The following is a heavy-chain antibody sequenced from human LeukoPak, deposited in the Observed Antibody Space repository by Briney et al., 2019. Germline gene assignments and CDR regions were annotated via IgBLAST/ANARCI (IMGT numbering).Heavy chain of an antibody. V-gene: IGHV5-10-1*01. J-gene: IGHJ4*02. CDR1: GYSFTSYW. CDR3: ASPGDSGYDSPLYG. D-gene: IGHD5-12*01. CDR2: IDPSDSYT. Sequence: PGESLQISCKGSGYSFTSYWISWVRQVPGKGLEWMGRIDPSDSYTNYSPSFQGHVTISADKSISTAYLQWSSLKASDTAMYYCASPGDSGYDSPLYGWGQGTLVTVSS.